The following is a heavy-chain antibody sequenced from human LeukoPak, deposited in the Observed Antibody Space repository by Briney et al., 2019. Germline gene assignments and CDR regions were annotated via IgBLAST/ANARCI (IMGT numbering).Heavy chain of an antibody. V-gene: IGHV4-39*01. Sequence: PSQTLSLTYTGSGGSVISSSYYWGWIRQPPGKGLGWIGSIYYSGITYYNPSLKSRVTISVDTSKNQFSLKLSSVTAADTAVYYCARHPRAAYDSSGPSKYFDYPGQGAPWTVSS. CDR2: IYYSGIT. J-gene: IGHJ4*02. CDR1: GGSVISSSYY. CDR3: ARHPRAAYDSSGPSKYFDY. D-gene: IGHD3-22*01.